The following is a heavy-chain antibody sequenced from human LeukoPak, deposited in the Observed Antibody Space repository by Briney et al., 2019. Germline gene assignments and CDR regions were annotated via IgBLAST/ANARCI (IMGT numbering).Heavy chain of an antibody. D-gene: IGHD2-2*01. V-gene: IGHV3-23*01. Sequence: GGSLRLSCAVSGFTFSSYAMSWVRQAPGKGLEWVSAISVSGDTTYYADSVKGRFTISRDNSKNTLYPQMNSLRAEDTALYYCAKAPPIGYCSSTTCYFDYWGQGTLVTVSS. CDR1: GFTFSSYA. CDR3: AKAPPIGYCSSTTCYFDY. J-gene: IGHJ4*02. CDR2: ISVSGDTT.